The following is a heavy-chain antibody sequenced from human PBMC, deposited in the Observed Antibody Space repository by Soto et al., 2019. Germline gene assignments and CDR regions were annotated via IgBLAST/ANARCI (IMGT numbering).Heavy chain of an antibody. CDR2: IDNSGDGS. V-gene: IGHV3-23*05. CDR1: GFIFRNHV. CDR3: AKIPSRGMIFGAGS. Sequence: GGSLRLSCAASGFIFRNHVLNWVRQAPGKGLEWVSAIDNSGDGSFYADSVKGRFIISRDNSNDTVFLHMNNLKLEDTAFYYCAKIPSRGMIFGAGSWGQGTLVTVSS. J-gene: IGHJ5*02. D-gene: IGHD3-3*01.